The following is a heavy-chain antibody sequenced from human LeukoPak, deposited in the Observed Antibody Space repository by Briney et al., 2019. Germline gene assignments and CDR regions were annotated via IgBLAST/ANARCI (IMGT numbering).Heavy chain of an antibody. Sequence: SETLSLTCIVSGAAMTSYHWNWIRQTPGKRLEWIGYIYHRANTNFITSYSSSLRSRVSMSVDMSKNHFSLKLSSVTAADTAVYYCARGSYEQWLGHEWFDPWGQGTLVTVSS. V-gene: IGHV4-59*01. D-gene: IGHD6-19*01. CDR1: GAAMTSYH. J-gene: IGHJ5*02. CDR2: IYHRANT. CDR3: ARGSYEQWLGHEWFDP.